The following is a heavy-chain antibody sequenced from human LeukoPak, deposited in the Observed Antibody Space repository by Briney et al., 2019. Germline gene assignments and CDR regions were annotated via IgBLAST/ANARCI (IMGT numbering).Heavy chain of an antibody. CDR3: ARGGYSYGIYYYYYYMDV. Sequence: SETLSLTCTVSGGSISSYYWSWIRQPPGKGLEWIGYIYTSGSTNYNPSLKSRVTISVDTSKNQFSLKLSSVTAADTAVYYCARGGYSYGIYYYYYYMDVWGKGTTVTVSS. V-gene: IGHV4-4*09. D-gene: IGHD5-18*01. CDR1: GGSISSYY. J-gene: IGHJ6*03. CDR2: IYTSGST.